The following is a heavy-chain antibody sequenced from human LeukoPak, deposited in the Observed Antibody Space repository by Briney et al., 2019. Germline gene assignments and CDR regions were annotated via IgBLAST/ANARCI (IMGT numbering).Heavy chain of an antibody. V-gene: IGHV3-74*01. J-gene: IGHJ6*02. CDR3: ASDRVFYGLDV. CDR1: GFTFSSYW. CDR2: IKSDGSET. Sequence: GGSLRLSCAASGFTFSSYWMPWVRQAPGKGLMWVSRIKSDGSETSYADSVKGRFTISRDNARNTLYLQMNSLRPEDTAIYYCASDRVFYGLDVWGQGTTVTVSS.